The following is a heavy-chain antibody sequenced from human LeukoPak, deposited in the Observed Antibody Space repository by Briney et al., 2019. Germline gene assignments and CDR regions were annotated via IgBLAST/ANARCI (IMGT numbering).Heavy chain of an antibody. CDR2: IDPNSGDT. Sequence: ASAKVSFKASGYSFTGYFIHWVRQAPGQGLEWMGCIDPNSGDTKYAQKFQGRVSMPRDTSTRTAYMELSRLRSDDTAVYFCARSGSTGYSLDYWGQGTLVTVSS. CDR3: ARSGSTGYSLDY. CDR1: GYSFTGYF. J-gene: IGHJ4*02. V-gene: IGHV1-2*02. D-gene: IGHD3-22*01.